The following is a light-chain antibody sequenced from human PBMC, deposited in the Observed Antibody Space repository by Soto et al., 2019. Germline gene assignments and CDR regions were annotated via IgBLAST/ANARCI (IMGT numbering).Light chain of an antibody. V-gene: IGKV3-11*01. CDR3: QQRRDWPIT. CDR2: DAS. J-gene: IGKJ4*01. Sequence: EIVLTQSPATLSLSPGERPTLSCRASRSEVTPLSWYQQKPGQVPRLLIYDASNRATGIPARFSGSGSGTDFTLTISSLEPEDFAVYYCQQRRDWPITFGGGTKVEIK. CDR1: RSEVTP.